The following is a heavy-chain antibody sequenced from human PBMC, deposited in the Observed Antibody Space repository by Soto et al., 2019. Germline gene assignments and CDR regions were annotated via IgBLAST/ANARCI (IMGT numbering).Heavy chain of an antibody. D-gene: IGHD2-2*01. CDR1: GFSFSTSGVG. J-gene: IGHJ1*01. CDR2: IYWDDDK. Sequence: QITLRESGPTLVKPTQTLTLTCTFSGFSFSTSGVGVGWIRQPPGKALEWLALIYWDDDKRYSPSLKSRLTITKVASKNQVVLTMTNMDPLDTVTYFCVEGQPAHISGHCGQGTLVTVSA. V-gene: IGHV2-5*02. CDR3: VEGQPAHISGH.